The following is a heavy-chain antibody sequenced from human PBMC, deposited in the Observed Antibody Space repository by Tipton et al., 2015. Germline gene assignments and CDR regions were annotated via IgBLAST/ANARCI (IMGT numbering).Heavy chain of an antibody. CDR2: INHSGST. CDR1: GGSFSGYY. D-gene: IGHD4-23*01. Sequence: TLSLTCAVYGGSFSGYYWNWIRQPPGKGLEWIGEINHSGSTNYNPSLKSRVTISVDTSKTQFSLKMRSVTATDTAVYYCARARGRHGGLFDSWGQGTLVTVSS. CDR3: ARARGRHGGLFDS. J-gene: IGHJ4*02. V-gene: IGHV4-34*01.